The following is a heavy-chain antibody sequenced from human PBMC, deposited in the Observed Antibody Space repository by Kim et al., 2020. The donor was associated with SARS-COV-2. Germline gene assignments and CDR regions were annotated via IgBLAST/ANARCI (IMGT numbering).Heavy chain of an antibody. CDR1: GFTFSSRA. CDR2: VNNGGNA. D-gene: IGHD6-19*01. Sequence: GGSLRLSCAAPGFTFSSRAMSWVRQAPGKGPEWVASVNNGGNAYYADSVKGRFTVSRDITRDTLYLQMNSLRAEDTALYFCSKDHPSSGWPAFGSWGQGTLVTVSS. V-gene: IGHV3-23*01. CDR3: SKDHPSSGWPAFGS. J-gene: IGHJ4*02.